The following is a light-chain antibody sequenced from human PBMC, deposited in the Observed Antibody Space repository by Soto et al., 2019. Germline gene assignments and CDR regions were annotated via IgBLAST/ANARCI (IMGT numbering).Light chain of an antibody. CDR3: CSYAGADIYV. CDR2: DVS. J-gene: IGLJ1*01. Sequence: QSVLTQPRSVSGSPGQSVTISCTGTSSVIGGYNYVSWYQQYPGKVPKLILYDVSKRPSGVPDRFSGSKSGNTASLTISGLQADDEADYYCCSYAGADIYVFATGTEVTVL. CDR1: SSVIGGYNY. V-gene: IGLV2-11*01.